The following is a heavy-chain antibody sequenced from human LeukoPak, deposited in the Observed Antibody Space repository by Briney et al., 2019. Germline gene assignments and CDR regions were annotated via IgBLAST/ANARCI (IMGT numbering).Heavy chain of an antibody. CDR2: ISAYNGNT. CDR3: ARPLSGYSYGLDAFDI. V-gene: IGHV1-18*01. CDR1: GYTFPNYG. D-gene: IGHD5-18*01. J-gene: IGHJ3*02. Sequence: ASVKVSCKASGYTFPNYGITWVRQAPGQGLEWMGWISAYNGNTNYAQKLQGRVTMTTDTSTSTAYMELRSLRSDDTAVYYCARPLSGYSYGLDAFDIWGQGTMVTVSS.